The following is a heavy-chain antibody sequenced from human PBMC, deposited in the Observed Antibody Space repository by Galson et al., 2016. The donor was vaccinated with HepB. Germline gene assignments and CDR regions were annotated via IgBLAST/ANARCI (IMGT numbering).Heavy chain of an antibody. CDR2: ISDSGGNS. Sequence: SLRLSCATSGFTFSAYAMTWVRQAPGKGLEWVSLISDSGGNSYYADSVKGRFTISRDNSRNTLYPQMNSLRVEDTAVYYCAKDSPGYSGYDWDYWGQGTLVTVSS. D-gene: IGHD5-12*01. V-gene: IGHV3-23*01. CDR3: AKDSPGYSGYDWDY. CDR1: GFTFSAYA. J-gene: IGHJ4*02.